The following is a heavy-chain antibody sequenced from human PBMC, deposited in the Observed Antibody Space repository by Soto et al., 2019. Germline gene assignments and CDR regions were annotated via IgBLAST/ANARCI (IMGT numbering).Heavy chain of an antibody. CDR2: IRSKAYGGTT. D-gene: IGHD2-21*01. CDR3: TRVRLAFIFRDAFDI. CDR1: GFTFDDYA. V-gene: IGHV3-49*03. J-gene: IGHJ3*02. Sequence: GGSLRLSCTASGFTFDDYAMSWFRQAPGKGLEWVGFIRSKAYGGTTEYAASVKGRFTISRDDSKSIAYLQMNSLKTEDTAVYYCTRVRLAFIFRDAFDIWGQGTMVTVSS.